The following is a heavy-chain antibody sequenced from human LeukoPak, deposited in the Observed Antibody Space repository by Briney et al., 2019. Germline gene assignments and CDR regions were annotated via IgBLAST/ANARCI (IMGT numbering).Heavy chain of an antibody. D-gene: IGHD3-22*01. CDR2: IIPIFGTA. Sequence: ASVKVSCKASGYTFTSYGISWVRQAPGQGLEWMGGIIPIFGTANYAQKFQGRVTITADESTSTAYMELSSLRSEDTAVYYCARSGGHSGGYYDSSGYELLDYYYYMDVWGKGTTVTISS. CDR3: ARSGGHSGGYYDSSGYELLDYYYYMDV. CDR1: GYTFTSYG. V-gene: IGHV1-69*13. J-gene: IGHJ6*03.